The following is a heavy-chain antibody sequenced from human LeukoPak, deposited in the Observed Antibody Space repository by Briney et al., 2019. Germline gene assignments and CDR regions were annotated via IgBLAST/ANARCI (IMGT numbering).Heavy chain of an antibody. CDR2: ISYDGSNK. D-gene: IGHD3-22*01. J-gene: IGHJ4*02. CDR1: GFTFSSYA. CDR3: ARDPYYYYSSGYPYYFDY. V-gene: IGHV3-30-3*01. Sequence: GESLKISCAASGFTFSSYAMHWVRQAPGKGLEWVAVISYDGSNKYYADSVKGRFTISRDNSKNTLYLQMNSLRAEDTAVYYCARDPYYYYSSGYPYYFDYWGQGTLVSVSS.